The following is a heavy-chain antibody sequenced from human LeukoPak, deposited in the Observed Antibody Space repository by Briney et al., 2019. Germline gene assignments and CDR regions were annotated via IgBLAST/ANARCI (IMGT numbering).Heavy chain of an antibody. Sequence: GGSLRLSCAASGFTFSSYAMSWVRQAPGKGLEWLSYINSGGSPIYYADSVKGRFTISRDNAKNSLYLQMNSLRAEDTAMYYCVRAVPAAILGAFDIWGQGTMVTVSS. D-gene: IGHD2-2*02. CDR1: GFTFSSYA. V-gene: IGHV3-48*04. CDR3: VRAVPAAILGAFDI. CDR2: INSGGSPI. J-gene: IGHJ3*02.